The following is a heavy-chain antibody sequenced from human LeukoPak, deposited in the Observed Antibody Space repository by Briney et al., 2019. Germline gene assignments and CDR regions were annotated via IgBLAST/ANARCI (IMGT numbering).Heavy chain of an antibody. D-gene: IGHD2-2*01. V-gene: IGHV3-64*01. CDR1: GFTFSSYA. J-gene: IGHJ4*02. CDR2: ISSDGRST. CDR3: ARGECSSASCYSNDY. Sequence: GGSLRLSCAASGFTFSSYAMHWVRQAPGKGLEYVSAISSDGRSTYYVISVKGRFTISRDNSKNTLYLQMGSLRAEDMAVYYCARGECSSASCYSNDYWGQGTLVTVSS.